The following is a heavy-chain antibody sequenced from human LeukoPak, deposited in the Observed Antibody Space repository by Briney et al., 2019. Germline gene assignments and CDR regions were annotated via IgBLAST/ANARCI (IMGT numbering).Heavy chain of an antibody. CDR1: GYTFSDYY. CDR2: INPNNSGT. CDR3: ARGHESKKPISPDY. D-gene: IGHD3-3*02. J-gene: IGHJ4*02. V-gene: IGHV1-2*02. Sequence: ASVKVSCKASGYTFSDYYMHWVRQAPCQGLEWMGWINPNNSGTNYAQKFQGRVTMTRDTSISTAYMELSRLTSDDTAVYYCARGHESKKPISPDYWGQGTLVTVSS.